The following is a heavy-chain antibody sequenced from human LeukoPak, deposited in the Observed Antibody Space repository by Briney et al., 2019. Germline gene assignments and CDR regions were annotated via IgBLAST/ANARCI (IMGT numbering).Heavy chain of an antibody. CDR1: GFTLSSYA. CDR2: IYSGGST. J-gene: IGHJ4*02. D-gene: IGHD2/OR15-2a*01. V-gene: IGHV3-23*03. CDR3: ARGAFEGVGDY. Sequence: GGSLRLSCAASGFTLSSYAMSWVRQAPGKGLEWVSVIYSGGSTYYADSVKGRFTISRDNSKNTLYLQMNSLRAEDTAVYYCARGAFEGVGDYWGQGTLVTVS.